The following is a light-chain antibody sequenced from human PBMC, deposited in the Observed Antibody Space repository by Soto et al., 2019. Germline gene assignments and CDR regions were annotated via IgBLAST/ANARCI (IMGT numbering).Light chain of an antibody. CDR2: ETS. CDR1: QSITKW. V-gene: IGKV1-12*01. J-gene: IGKJ1*01. CDR3: QQSYSTPWT. Sequence: DIQITQSPSSVYASVGDRITITCRASQSITKWLAWYQQKPGGAPRILVYETSTLTSGVSSRFGGSGSGTEFTLTISSLQPEDFATYYCQQSYSTPWTFGQGTKVDI.